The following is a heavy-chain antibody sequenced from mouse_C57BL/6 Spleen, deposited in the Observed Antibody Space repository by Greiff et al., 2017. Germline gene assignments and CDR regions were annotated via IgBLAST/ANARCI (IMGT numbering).Heavy chain of an antibody. Sequence: QVQLQQSGAELVKPGASVKISCKASGYAFSSYWMNWVKQRPGKGLEWIGQIYPGDGDTNYNGKFKGKATLTADKSSSTAYMQLSSLTSEDSAVYFGARGDYGSSLYYAMDYWGQGTSVTVSS. CDR2: IYPGDGDT. CDR3: ARGDYGSSLYYAMDY. V-gene: IGHV1-80*01. CDR1: GYAFSSYW. D-gene: IGHD1-1*01. J-gene: IGHJ4*01.